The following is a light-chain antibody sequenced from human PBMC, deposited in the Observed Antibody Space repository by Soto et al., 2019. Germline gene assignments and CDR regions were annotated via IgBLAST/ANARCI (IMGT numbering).Light chain of an antibody. CDR1: QDIDSW. CDR3: QQSYSTPIS. J-gene: IGKJ5*01. V-gene: IGKV1-12*01. CDR2: AAS. Sequence: VQMPQSPSSVSASLGDRFTITCLASQDIDSWLAWYQQKPGKAPKLLIYAASSLQSGVPSRFSGSGSGTDFTLTISSLQPEDFATYYCQQSYSTPISFGQGTRLEIK.